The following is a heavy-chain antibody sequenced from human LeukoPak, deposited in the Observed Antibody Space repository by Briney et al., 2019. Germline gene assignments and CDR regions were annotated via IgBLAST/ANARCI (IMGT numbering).Heavy chain of an antibody. CDR1: GYTFTSYG. CDR2: ISAYNGNT. D-gene: IGHD3-10*01. V-gene: IGHV1-18*04. Sequence: ASVKVSRKASGYTFTSYGMSWVRQAPGQGLEWMGWISAYNGNTNYAQKLQGRVTMTTDTSTSTAYMELRSLRSDDTAVYYCARSGYYGSGSYHNWFDPWGQGTLVTVSS. CDR3: ARSGYYGSGSYHNWFDP. J-gene: IGHJ5*02.